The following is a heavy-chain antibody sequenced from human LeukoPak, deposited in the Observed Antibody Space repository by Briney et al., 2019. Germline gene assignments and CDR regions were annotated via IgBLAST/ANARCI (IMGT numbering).Heavy chain of an antibody. CDR2: LYYSGST. J-gene: IGHJ5*02. V-gene: IGHV4-59*01. CDR1: GGSISSYY. Sequence: SETLSLTCTVSGGSISSYYWSWIRQPPGKGLEWIGYLYYSGSTNYNPSLKSRVTISVDTSKNQFSLKLSSVTAADTAVYYCARRSGYSSGWYTGPFNWFDPWGQGTLVTVSS. D-gene: IGHD6-19*01. CDR3: ARRSGYSSGWYTGPFNWFDP.